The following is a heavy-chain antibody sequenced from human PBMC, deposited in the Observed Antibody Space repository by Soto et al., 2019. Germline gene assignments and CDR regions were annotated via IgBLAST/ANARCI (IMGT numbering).Heavy chain of an antibody. CDR2: IYWDDDK. CDR1: GFSLTTRGVG. D-gene: IGHD3-16*01. J-gene: IGHJ5*02. V-gene: IGHV2-5*02. CDR3: AHIPNYYQYDWFDP. Sequence: QITLKESGPTLVKPTQTLTLTCTFSGFSLTTRGVGVGWIRQPPGKALECLALIYWDDDKRYSPSLQSRLSITKDSSEHQVVLTMTNLDPVDTATYYCAHIPNYYQYDWFDPWGQGTLVSVSS.